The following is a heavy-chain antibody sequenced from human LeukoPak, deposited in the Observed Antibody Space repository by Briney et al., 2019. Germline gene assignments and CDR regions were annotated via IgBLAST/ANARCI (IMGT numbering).Heavy chain of an antibody. CDR3: AREQLREYGNIDY. J-gene: IGHJ4*02. CDR2: ISCGGVDL. Sequence: GGSLTLSCAASGFPFSDYYMGWIRQAPGKGLEWVSYISCGGVDLWYGDSVKGRFTTSRDNARNSLYLRMDSLRADDTAVYYCAREQLREYGNIDYCGQGTLVTVSS. V-gene: IGHV3-11*01. D-gene: IGHD1-1*01. CDR1: GFPFSDYY.